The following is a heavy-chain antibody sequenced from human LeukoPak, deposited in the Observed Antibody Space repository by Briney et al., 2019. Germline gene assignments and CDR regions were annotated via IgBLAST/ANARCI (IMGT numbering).Heavy chain of an antibody. V-gene: IGHV1-69*05. Sequence: SVKVSCKASGGTLSSYAISWVRQAPGQGLEWMGGIIPIFGTANYAQKFQGRVTITTDESTSTAYMELSSLRSEDTAVYYCARDRIEADRYFDYWGQGTLVTVSS. D-gene: IGHD6-13*01. J-gene: IGHJ4*02. CDR3: ARDRIEADRYFDY. CDR1: GGTLSSYA. CDR2: IIPIFGTA.